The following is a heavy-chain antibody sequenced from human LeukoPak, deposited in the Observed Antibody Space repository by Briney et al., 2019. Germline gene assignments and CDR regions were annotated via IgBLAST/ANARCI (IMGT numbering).Heavy chain of an antibody. CDR3: ARNAEYFQY. Sequence: SETLSLTCTVSGGSISSYYWSWIRQPPGKGLEWIGYVYYSGRTNYNPSLKSRLTISVDRSKNQFSLKLSSVTAADTAVYYCARNAEYFQYWGQGTLVTVSS. J-gene: IGHJ1*01. CDR1: GGSISSYY. CDR2: VYYSGRT. V-gene: IGHV4-59*01.